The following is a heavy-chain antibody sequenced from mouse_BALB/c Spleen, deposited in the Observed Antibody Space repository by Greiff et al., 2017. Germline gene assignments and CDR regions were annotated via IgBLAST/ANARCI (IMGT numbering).Heavy chain of an antibody. D-gene: IGHD2-1*01. Sequence: VKLMESGPGLVQPSQSLSITCTVSGFSLTSYGVHWVRQSPGKGLEWLGVIWSGGSTDYNAAFISRLSISKDNSKSQVFFKMNSLQANDTAIYYCVCPYGNYEAWFAYWGQGTLVTVSA. CDR3: VCPYGNYEAWFAY. V-gene: IGHV2-2*02. CDR2: IWSGGST. J-gene: IGHJ3*01. CDR1: GFSLTSYG.